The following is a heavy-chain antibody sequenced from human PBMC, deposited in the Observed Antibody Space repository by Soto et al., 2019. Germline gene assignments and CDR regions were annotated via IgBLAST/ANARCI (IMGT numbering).Heavy chain of an antibody. CDR3: SRGRYDFWSGYPLDY. J-gene: IGHJ4*02. Sequence: QVQLVQSGAEVKKPGASVKVSCKASGYTFTSYGISWVRQAPGQGLEWMGWISAYNGNTNYAQKLQGRVTMTTDTSTSTAYMELRSLRSDDTAVYSCSRGRYDFWSGYPLDYWGQGTLVTVSS. V-gene: IGHV1-18*01. CDR2: ISAYNGNT. CDR1: GYTFTSYG. D-gene: IGHD3-3*01.